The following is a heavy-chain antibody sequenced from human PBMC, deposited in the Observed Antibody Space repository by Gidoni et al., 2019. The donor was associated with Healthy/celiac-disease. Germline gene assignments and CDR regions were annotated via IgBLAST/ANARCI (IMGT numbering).Heavy chain of an antibody. Sequence: EVQLLESGGGLVQPGGSLRLSCAASGFTFSSYAMSWVRQAPGKGLEWVSAISGRGGSTYYADSVKGRFTISRDNSTNTLYLQMNSLRAEDTAVYYCAKESSSGYYRGWVDYWGQGTLVTVSS. D-gene: IGHD3-22*01. CDR3: AKESSSGYYRGWVDY. CDR1: GFTFSSYA. V-gene: IGHV3-23*01. CDR2: ISGRGGST. J-gene: IGHJ4*02.